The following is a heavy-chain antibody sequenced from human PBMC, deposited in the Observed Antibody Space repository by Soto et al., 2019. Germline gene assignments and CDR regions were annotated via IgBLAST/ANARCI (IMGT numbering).Heavy chain of an antibody. CDR1: GGSISSYY. V-gene: IGHV4-59*01. J-gene: IGHJ6*02. Sequence: SETLSLTCTVSGGSISSYYWSWIRQPPGKGLEWIGYIYYSGSTNYNPSLKSRVTISVDTSKNQFSLKLSSVTAAGTAVYYCARHYYDILTGPNYYGMDVWGQGTTVTVSS. CDR2: IYYSGST. CDR3: ARHYYDILTGPNYYGMDV. D-gene: IGHD3-9*01.